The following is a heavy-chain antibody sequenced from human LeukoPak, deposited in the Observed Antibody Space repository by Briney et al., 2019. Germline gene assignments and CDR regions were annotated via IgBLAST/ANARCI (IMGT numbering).Heavy chain of an antibody. CDR1: GGSISSGGYY. CDR3: ARDGWYCSSNYGMDV. D-gene: IGHD6-13*01. V-gene: IGHV4-31*03. Sequence: SETLSLTCTVSGGSISSGGYYWSWIRQHPGTGLEWIGYIYYSGSTYYNPSLKSRVTISVDTSKNQFSLKLSSVTAADTAVYYCARDGWYCSSNYGMDVWGQGTTVTVSS. J-gene: IGHJ6*02. CDR2: IYYSGST.